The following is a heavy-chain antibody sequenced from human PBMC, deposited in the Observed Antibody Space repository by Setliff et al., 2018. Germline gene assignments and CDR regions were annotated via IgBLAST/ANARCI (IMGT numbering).Heavy chain of an antibody. CDR1: GASISSGSHY. CDR2: VYSTGST. V-gene: IGHV4-61*09. J-gene: IGHJ5*01. CDR3: VRDRYGRNSDGSGVYNWFDS. Sequence: SETLSLTCNVSGASISSGSHYWSWIRQSAGEKPTWIGHVYSTGSTNYNPSFESRVSISVDKSNNQFSLKMTSVTAADTAMYYCVRDRYGRNSDGSGVYNWFDSWGQGIRVTVSS. D-gene: IGHD2-15*01.